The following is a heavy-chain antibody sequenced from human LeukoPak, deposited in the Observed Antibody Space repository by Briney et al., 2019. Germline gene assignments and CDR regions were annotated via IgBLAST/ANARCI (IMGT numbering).Heavy chain of an antibody. CDR1: GGSFSGYY. CDR3: ARGSWGYDY. Sequence: XETLSLTCAVYGGSFSGYYWSWIRQPPGKGLEWIGEINHSGSTNYNPSLKSRVTISVDTSKNQFSLKLSSVTAADTAVYYCARGSWGYDYWGQGTLVTVSS. V-gene: IGHV4-34*01. CDR2: INHSGST. J-gene: IGHJ4*02. D-gene: IGHD7-27*01.